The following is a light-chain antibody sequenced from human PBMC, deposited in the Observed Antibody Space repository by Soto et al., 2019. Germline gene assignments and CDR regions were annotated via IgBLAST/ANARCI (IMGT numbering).Light chain of an antibody. Sequence: DIPMTQSPSSLSASVGDRVTITCRASQSIITYLNWYQQKPGKAPNRLIYSAYSLQSGVTSRFSGRGSGTDFTLSISSLQAADFATYFCQQTYSTPTCGQGNKVEIK. J-gene: IGKJ1*01. CDR3: QQTYSTPT. CDR2: SAY. CDR1: QSIITY. V-gene: IGKV1-39*01.